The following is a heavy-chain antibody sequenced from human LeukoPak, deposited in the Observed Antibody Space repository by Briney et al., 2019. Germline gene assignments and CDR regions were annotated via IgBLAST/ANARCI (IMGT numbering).Heavy chain of an antibody. CDR3: ATGIAARPRVHY. D-gene: IGHD6-6*01. J-gene: IGHJ4*02. CDR2: FDPEDGET. CDR1: GYTLTELS. Sequence: ASVKVSCKVSGYTLTELSMHWVRQAPGKGLEWMGGFDPEDGETIYAQKFQGRVTMTEDTSTDTAYMELSSLRSEDTAVYYCATGIAARPRVHYWGQGTLVTVSS. V-gene: IGHV1-24*01.